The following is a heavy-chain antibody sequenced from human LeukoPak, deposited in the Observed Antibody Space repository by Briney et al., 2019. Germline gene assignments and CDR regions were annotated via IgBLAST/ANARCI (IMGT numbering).Heavy chain of an antibody. D-gene: IGHD1-14*01. CDR1: GFTFSSYA. CDR2: ISNTGGST. CDR3: AKVSGGGLYYDGMDV. V-gene: IGHV3-23*01. J-gene: IGHJ6*02. Sequence: PGGSLRLSCAASGFTFSSYAMSWVRQAPGKGLEWVSAISNTGGSTYYADSVKGRFTISRDKSKNTLSLQMNSLRAEDTAVYYCAKVSGGGLYYDGMDVWGQGTTVTVSS.